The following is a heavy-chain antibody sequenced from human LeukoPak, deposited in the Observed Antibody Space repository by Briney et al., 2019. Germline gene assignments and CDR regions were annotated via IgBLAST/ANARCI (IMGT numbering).Heavy chain of an antibody. CDR3: VRSSTYHLFDD. Sequence: SETLSLTCTVSGGSISSYYCSWIRQPPGKGLEWIGYMYYSGSTNYNPPLKSRVTISVDTSKNQFSLKLSSVTAADTAVYYCVRSSTYHLFDDWGQGTLVTVSS. CDR1: GGSISSYY. V-gene: IGHV4-59*08. D-gene: IGHD2-15*01. J-gene: IGHJ4*02. CDR2: MYYSGST.